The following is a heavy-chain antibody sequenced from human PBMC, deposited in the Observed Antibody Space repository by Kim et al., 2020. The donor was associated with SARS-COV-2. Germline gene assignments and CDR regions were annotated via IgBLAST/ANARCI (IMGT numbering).Heavy chain of an antibody. V-gene: IGHV4-34*01. Sequence: SETLSLTCAVYGGSFSGYYWSWIRQPPGKGLEWIGEINHSGSTNYNPSLKSRVTISVDTSKNQFSLKLSSVTAADTAVYYCAREGPLVPYYYYGMDVWGQGTTVTVSS. J-gene: IGHJ6*02. CDR1: GGSFSGYY. D-gene: IGHD6-6*01. CDR2: INHSGST. CDR3: AREGPLVPYYYYGMDV.